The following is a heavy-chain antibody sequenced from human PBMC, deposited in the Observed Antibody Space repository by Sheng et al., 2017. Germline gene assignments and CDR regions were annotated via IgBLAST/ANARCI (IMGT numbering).Heavy chain of an antibody. Sequence: EVQLVESGGGLVKPGGSLRLSCAASGFTFSNAWMSWVRQAPGKGLEWVGRIKSKTDGGTTDYAAPVKGRFTISRDDSKNTLYLQMNSLKTEDTAVYYCTTGVGQTKWFDPWGQGTLVTVSS. D-gene: IGHD1-1*01. J-gene: IGHJ5*02. CDR1: GFTFSNAW. CDR3: TTGVGQTKWFDP. V-gene: IGHV3-15*01. CDR2: IKSKTDGGTT.